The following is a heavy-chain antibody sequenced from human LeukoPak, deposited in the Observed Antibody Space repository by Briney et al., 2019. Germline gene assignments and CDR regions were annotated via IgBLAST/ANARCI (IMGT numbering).Heavy chain of an antibody. J-gene: IGHJ3*02. V-gene: IGHV3-7*01. CDR2: IKQDGSEK. D-gene: IGHD1-26*01. CDR1: GFTFSSYW. CDR3: ASIVGATLSDAFDI. Sequence: GGSLRLSCAASGFTFSSYWMSWVRQAPGKGLEWVVNIKQDGSEKYYVDSVKGRFTISRDNAKNSLYLQMNSLRAEDTAVYYCASIVGATLSDAFDIWGRGTMVTVSS.